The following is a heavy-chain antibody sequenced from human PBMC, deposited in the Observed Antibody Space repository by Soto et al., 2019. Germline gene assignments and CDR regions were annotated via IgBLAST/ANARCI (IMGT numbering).Heavy chain of an antibody. CDR3: AKDFFIAAAGTASFDY. D-gene: IGHD6-13*01. CDR2: ISWNSGSI. Sequence: GGSLRLSCAASGFTFDDYAMHWVRQAPGKGLEWVSGISWNSGSIGYADSVKGRFTISRDNAKNSLYLQMNSLRAEDTALYYCAKDFFIAAAGTASFDYWGQGTLVTVSS. V-gene: IGHV3-9*01. CDR1: GFTFDDYA. J-gene: IGHJ4*02.